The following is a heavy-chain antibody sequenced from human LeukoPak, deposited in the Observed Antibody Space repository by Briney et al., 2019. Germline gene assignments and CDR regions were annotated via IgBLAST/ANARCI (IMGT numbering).Heavy chain of an antibody. V-gene: IGHV3-30-3*01. J-gene: IGHJ3*02. Sequence: PGGSLRLSCAASGFTFSSYAMHWVRQAPGKGLEWVAVISYDGSNKYYADSVKGRFTISRDNSKNTLYLQMSSLRAEDTAVYYCAREWELDAFDIWGQGTMVTVSS. D-gene: IGHD1-26*01. CDR2: ISYDGSNK. CDR3: AREWELDAFDI. CDR1: GFTFSSYA.